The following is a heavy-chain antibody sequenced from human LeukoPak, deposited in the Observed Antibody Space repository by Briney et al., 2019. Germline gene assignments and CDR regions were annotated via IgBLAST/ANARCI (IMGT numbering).Heavy chain of an antibody. CDR2: ISWNSGSI. Sequence: GGSLRLSCAASGFTFDDYAMHWVRQAPGKGLEWVSGISWNSGSIGYADSVKGRFTISRDNAKNSLYLQMNSLRAEDTALYYCAKDQYYDSSGYYDYWGQGTLVTVSS. CDR3: AKDQYYDSSGYYDY. V-gene: IGHV3-9*01. J-gene: IGHJ4*02. D-gene: IGHD3-22*01. CDR1: GFTFDDYA.